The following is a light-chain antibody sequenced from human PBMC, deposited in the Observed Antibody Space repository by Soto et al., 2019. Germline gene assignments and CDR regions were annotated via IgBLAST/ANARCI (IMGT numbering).Light chain of an antibody. CDR3: QQYFGSPLT. Sequence: DIAMTQSTDSLAVPLGERATINCKSSQSVLYSSNNKNYLAWYQQKPGQPPKLLIYWASTRESGVPDRFTGSGSGTDFTLTIRRLQAEDVAVYYCQQYFGSPLTFGGGTKVEIK. V-gene: IGKV4-1*01. CDR1: QSVLYSSNNKNY. J-gene: IGKJ4*01. CDR2: WAS.